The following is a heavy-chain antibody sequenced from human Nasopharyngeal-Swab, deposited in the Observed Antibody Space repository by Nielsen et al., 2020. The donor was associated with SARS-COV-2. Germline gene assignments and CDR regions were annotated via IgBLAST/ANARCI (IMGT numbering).Heavy chain of an antibody. V-gene: IGHV3-64D*08. CDR1: GFIFSSFP. Sequence: GESLKISCSASGFIFSSFPMQWVRQAPGKGLEYISAISSSGANAYYSDSVQGRFTISRDNSINTLYLQMSSLRTEDTAVYYCVKRVGDTPKVTALDYWGQGTLVTVSS. CDR2: ISSSGANA. J-gene: IGHJ4*02. CDR3: VKRVGDTPKVTALDY. D-gene: IGHD5-18*01.